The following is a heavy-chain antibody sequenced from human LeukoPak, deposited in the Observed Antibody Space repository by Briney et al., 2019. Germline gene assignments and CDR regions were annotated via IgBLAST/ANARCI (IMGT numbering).Heavy chain of an antibody. V-gene: IGHV1-18*01. CDR1: GYTFTSYG. D-gene: IGHD6-19*01. J-gene: IGHJ6*02. CDR2: ISAYNGNT. Sequence: ASVKVSCKASGYTFTSYGISWVRQAPGQGLEWMGWISAYNGNTNCAQKLQGRVTMTTDTSTSTAYMELRSLRSDDTAVYYCARETGIAVAGTVYYYYGMDVWGQGTTVTVSS. CDR3: ARETGIAVAGTVYYYYGMDV.